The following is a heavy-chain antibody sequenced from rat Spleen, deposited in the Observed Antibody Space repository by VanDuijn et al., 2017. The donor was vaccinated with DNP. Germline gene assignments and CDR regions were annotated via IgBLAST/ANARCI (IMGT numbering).Heavy chain of an antibody. J-gene: IGHJ4*01. CDR1: GFSLTSYS. Sequence: HVQLKESGPVLVQASETLSLTCTVSGFSLTSYSVRWVRQPSGKGPEWMGRMWYDGNTAYNSALKSRLSINRDTPKSQVFLKMNSLQTDDTAIYYCTRESWGYVMDAWGQGASVTVSS. D-gene: IGHD1-7*01. CDR3: TRESWGYVMDA. CDR2: MWYDGNT. V-gene: IGHV2-52*01.